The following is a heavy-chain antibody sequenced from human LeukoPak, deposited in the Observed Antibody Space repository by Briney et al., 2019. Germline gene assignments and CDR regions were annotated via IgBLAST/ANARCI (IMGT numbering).Heavy chain of an antibody. V-gene: IGHV3-21*01. CDR3: ARDELGIAVAGDLDY. CDR2: ISSSSSYI. J-gene: IGHJ4*02. CDR1: GFTSSSYS. Sequence: GGSLRLSCAASGFTSSSYSMNWVRQAPGKGLEWVSSISSSSSYIYYADSVKGRFTISRDNAKNSLYLQMNSLRAEDTAVYYCARDELGIAVAGDLDYWGQGTLVTVSS. D-gene: IGHD6-19*01.